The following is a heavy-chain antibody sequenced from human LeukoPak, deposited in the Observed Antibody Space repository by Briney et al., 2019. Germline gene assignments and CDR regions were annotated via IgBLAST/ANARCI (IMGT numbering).Heavy chain of an antibody. V-gene: IGHV3-23*01. D-gene: IGHD4-11*01. CDR3: ADSNYWYPVDY. J-gene: IGHJ4*02. CDR1: GFIFSYYA. Sequence: GGSLRLSCAASGFIFSYYAMRWVRQAPGKGLEWVSSITGSGDSTYYAASVKGRFTISRDNSKNTLYLQMNSLRVDDTALYYCADSNYWYPVDYWGQGTLVTVSP. CDR2: ITGSGDST.